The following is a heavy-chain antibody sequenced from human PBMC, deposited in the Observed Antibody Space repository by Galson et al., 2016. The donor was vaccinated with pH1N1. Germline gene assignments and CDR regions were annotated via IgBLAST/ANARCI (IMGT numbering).Heavy chain of an antibody. J-gene: IGHJ4*02. CDR2: TYYRARWYN. D-gene: IGHD3-10*01. CDR3: ARWDHSASYIDV. V-gene: IGHV6-1*01. Sequence: CAISGDSVSSHTSAWTWLRQSPLRGLEWLGRTYYRARWYNNYGVSVAGRISITPDTAKNQFSLQLKSVNPEDTAVYFCARWDHSASYIDVWGQGTLVTVSS. CDR1: GDSVSSHTSA.